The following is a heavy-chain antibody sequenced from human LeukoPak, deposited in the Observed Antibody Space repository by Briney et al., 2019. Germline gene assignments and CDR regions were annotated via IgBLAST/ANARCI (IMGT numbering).Heavy chain of an antibody. D-gene: IGHD2-15*01. CDR3: ARDASPFGYCSGGSCYENPPFDP. CDR1: GYTLTSYG. J-gene: IGHJ5*02. CDR2: ISAYNGNT. Sequence: ASVKVSCKASGYTLTSYGISWVRQAPGQGLEWMGWISAYNGNTNYAQKLQGRVTMTTDTSTSTAYMELRSLRSDDTAVYYCARDASPFGYCSGGSCYENPPFDPWGQGTLVTVSS. V-gene: IGHV1-18*01.